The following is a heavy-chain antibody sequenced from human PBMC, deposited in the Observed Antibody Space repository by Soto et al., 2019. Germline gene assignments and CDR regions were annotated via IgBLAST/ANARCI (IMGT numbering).Heavy chain of an antibody. CDR1: GYTFTSDD. V-gene: IGHV1-8*01. Sequence: ASVKVSCKASGYTFTSDDINWVRQATGQGLEWMGWMSPNSGNTGFAQKFQGRIKMTRNTSRSTAYMELSNLRSDDAAVYYCAEASGGTHYWLDRWGQGTLVTVSS. CDR3: AEASGGTHYWLDR. J-gene: IGHJ5*02. CDR2: MSPNSGNT. D-gene: IGHD3-16*01.